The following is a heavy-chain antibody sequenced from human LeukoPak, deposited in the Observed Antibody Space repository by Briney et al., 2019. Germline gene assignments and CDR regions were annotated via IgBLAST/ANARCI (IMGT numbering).Heavy chain of an antibody. CDR2: TSYDGYNK. V-gene: IGHV3-30*18. D-gene: IGHD3-22*01. CDR1: GFTFSSYG. Sequence: PGGSLRLSCAASGFTFSSYGMHWVRQAPGKGLEWVAVTSYDGYNKYYADSVKGRFTISRDNSKNTLFLQVNSLRVEDTAVYYCAKGNYYDSSGYLYYFDYWGQGTLVTVSS. J-gene: IGHJ4*02. CDR3: AKGNYYDSSGYLYYFDY.